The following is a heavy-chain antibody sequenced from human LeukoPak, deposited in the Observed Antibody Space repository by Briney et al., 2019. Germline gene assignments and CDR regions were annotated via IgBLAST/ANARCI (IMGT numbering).Heavy chain of an antibody. V-gene: IGHV5-51*01. CDR1: GYSFTSYW. CDR2: IFPGDSNI. CDR3: ARDHYCYSTSCYFDY. D-gene: IGHD2-2*01. J-gene: IGHJ4*02. Sequence: GESLKISCKGSGYSFTSYWIGWVRQMPGKGLEWMGIIFPGDSNIRYNPSFQGQVTMSVDKSTNTAYLQWSSLKASDTAMYYCARDHYCYSTSCYFDYWGQGTLVTVSS.